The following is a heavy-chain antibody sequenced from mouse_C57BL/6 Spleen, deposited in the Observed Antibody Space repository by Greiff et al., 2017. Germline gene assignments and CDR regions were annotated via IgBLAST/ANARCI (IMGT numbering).Heavy chain of an antibody. CDR1: GFSLTSYA. CDR2: IWTGGGT. V-gene: IGHV2-9-1*01. CDR3: ARNSLGSMDY. J-gene: IGHJ4*01. Sequence: QVQLQQSGPGLVAPSQSLSITCTVSGFSLTSYAISWVRQPPGKGLEWLGVIWTGGGTNYNSAHKSRLSISKDNTKSQVFLKMNSLQTDDTARYYCARNSLGSMDYWGQGTSVTVSS. D-gene: IGHD4-1*01.